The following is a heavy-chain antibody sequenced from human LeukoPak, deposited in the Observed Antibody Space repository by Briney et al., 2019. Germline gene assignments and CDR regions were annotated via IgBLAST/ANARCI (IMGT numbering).Heavy chain of an antibody. CDR1: GFTFSSYD. V-gene: IGHV3-30*18. CDR3: AKDSQQWLASHYFDN. J-gene: IGHJ4*02. CDR2: ISYDGSDK. Sequence: QAGGSLRLSCAASGFTFSSYDIHWVRQAPGKGLEWVAIISYDGSDKYYADSVKGRFTISRDNSKNTLYLQMNSLGAEDTAVYYCAKDSQQWLASHYFDNWGQGTLVTVSS. D-gene: IGHD6-19*01.